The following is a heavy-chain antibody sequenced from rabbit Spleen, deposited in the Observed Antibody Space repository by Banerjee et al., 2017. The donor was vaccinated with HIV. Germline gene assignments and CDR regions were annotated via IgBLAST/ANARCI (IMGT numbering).Heavy chain of an antibody. CDR3: ARDTGSSFSSYGMDL. Sequence: QEQLVESGGGLVQPEGSLTLTCTVSGFSFSNSYWICWVRQAPGKGLEWISCIAGSSSGFTYSATWAKGRFTISKTSSTTVTLQMTSLTVADTATYFCARDTGSSFSSYGMDLWGPGTLVTVS. D-gene: IGHD8-1*01. CDR1: GFSFSNSYW. V-gene: IGHV1S45*01. CDR2: IAGSSSGFT. J-gene: IGHJ6*01.